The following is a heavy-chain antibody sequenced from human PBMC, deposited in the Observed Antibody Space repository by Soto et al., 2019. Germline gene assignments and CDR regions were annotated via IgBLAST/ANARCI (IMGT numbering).Heavy chain of an antibody. Sequence: LRLSCAASGFTFDDYAMHWVRQAPGKGLEWVSGISWNSGSIGYADSVKGRFTISRDNAKNSLYLQMNSLRAEDTALYYCAKDIHYDSSGYYGFDYWGQGTLVTVSS. V-gene: IGHV3-9*01. D-gene: IGHD3-22*01. CDR1: GFTFDDYA. J-gene: IGHJ4*02. CDR3: AKDIHYDSSGYYGFDY. CDR2: ISWNSGSI.